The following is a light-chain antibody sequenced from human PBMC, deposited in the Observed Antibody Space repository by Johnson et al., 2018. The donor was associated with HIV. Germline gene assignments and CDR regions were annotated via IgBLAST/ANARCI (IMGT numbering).Light chain of an antibody. CDR2: ENN. CDR1: SSNIGNNY. Sequence: QSVLTQPPSVSAAPGQKVTISCSGSSSNIGNNYVSWYQQLPGTAPKLLIYENNKRPSGIPDRFSGSKSGTSATLGITGLQTGDEADYYCGTWDSSLSACMVFRTVPKVTVL. V-gene: IGLV1-51*02. CDR3: GTWDSSLSACMV. J-gene: IGLJ1*01.